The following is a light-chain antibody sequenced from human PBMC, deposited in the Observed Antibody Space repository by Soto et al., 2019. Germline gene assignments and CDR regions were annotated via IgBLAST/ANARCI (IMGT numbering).Light chain of an antibody. J-gene: IGKJ5*01. CDR3: QQYNRSSRT. V-gene: IGKV1-5*01. CDR1: QSLNSE. Sequence: EIQMTQSPATLSASALEIVALSFRASQSLNSELAWYQQKPGKAPNLLMYDASTLERGVPSRFSGTGSGTEFTLTISSLQPDDFATYYCQQYNRSSRTFGQGTRLEIK. CDR2: DAS.